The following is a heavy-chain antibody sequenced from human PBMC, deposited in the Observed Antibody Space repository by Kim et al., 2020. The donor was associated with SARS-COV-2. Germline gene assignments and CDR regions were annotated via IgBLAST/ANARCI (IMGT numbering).Heavy chain of an antibody. D-gene: IGHD4-17*01. CDR3: ARASVDYGPSTFDY. J-gene: IGHJ4*02. V-gene: IGHV3-11*01. Sequence: AGSVKGRFTIARDNAKNSMYLQMNSLRAEDTAVYYCARASVDYGPSTFDYWGQGTLVTVSS.